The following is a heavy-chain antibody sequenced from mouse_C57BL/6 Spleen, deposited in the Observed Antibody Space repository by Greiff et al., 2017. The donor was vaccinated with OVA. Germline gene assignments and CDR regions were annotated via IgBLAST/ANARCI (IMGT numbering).Heavy chain of an antibody. CDR2: INPSTGGT. CDR3: ARRLYGNYLFAY. Sequence: EVQLQQSGPELVKPGASVKISCKASGYSFTGYYMNWVKQSPEKSLEWIGEINPSTGGTTYNQKFKAKATLTVDKSSSTAYMQLKSLTSEDSAVYYCARRLYGNYLFAYWGQGTLVTVSA. D-gene: IGHD2-1*01. CDR1: GYSFTGYY. V-gene: IGHV1-42*01. J-gene: IGHJ3*01.